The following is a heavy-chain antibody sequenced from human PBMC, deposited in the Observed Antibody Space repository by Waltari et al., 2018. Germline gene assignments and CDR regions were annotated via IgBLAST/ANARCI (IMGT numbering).Heavy chain of an antibody. J-gene: IGHJ6*03. V-gene: IGHV3-53*02. CDR3: ARAPARWAMDV. CDR2: IDSGGST. CDR1: GFTVSSNY. D-gene: IGHD1-26*01. Sequence: EVQLVETGGGLIQPGGSLRLSCAASGFTVSSNYMSWVRQAPGKGLEWVSGIDSGGSTYYADSVKCRCTISRDNSKNTLYLQMNSLRAEDTAVYYCARAPARWAMDVWGKGTTVTVSS.